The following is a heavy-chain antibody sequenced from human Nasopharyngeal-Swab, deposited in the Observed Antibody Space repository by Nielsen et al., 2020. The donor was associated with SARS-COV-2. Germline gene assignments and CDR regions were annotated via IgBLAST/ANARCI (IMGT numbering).Heavy chain of an antibody. CDR2: ISSRSSNI. D-gene: IGHD2-2*01. V-gene: IGHV3-21*01. Sequence: GGSLRLSCAASGFVFSIYGMNWVRQAPGKGLEWVSSISSRSSNIYYADSVKGRFTISRDNAKNSLYLQMNSLRAEDTAVYYCARDQGYCSSTSCYEFDYWGQGTLVTVSS. CDR3: ARDQGYCSSTSCYEFDY. J-gene: IGHJ4*02. CDR1: GFVFSIYG.